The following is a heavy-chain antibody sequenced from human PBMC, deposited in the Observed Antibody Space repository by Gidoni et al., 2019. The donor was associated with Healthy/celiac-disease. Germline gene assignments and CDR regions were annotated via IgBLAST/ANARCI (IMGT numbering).Heavy chain of an antibody. CDR1: GGSISSSNSY. D-gene: IGHD2-2*01. CDR2: IYYSGTT. Sequence: QLQLQESGPGLVKPSETLSLTCSVSGGSISSSNSYWGWIRQPPGKGLEWIGSIYYSGTTYYNLSFKSRVTISVDSSKNQFSLQLSSVTAADTAVYYCARSGSSRPYYYYYMDVWGKGTTVTVSS. CDR3: ARSGSSRPYYYYYMDV. V-gene: IGHV4-39*01. J-gene: IGHJ6*03.